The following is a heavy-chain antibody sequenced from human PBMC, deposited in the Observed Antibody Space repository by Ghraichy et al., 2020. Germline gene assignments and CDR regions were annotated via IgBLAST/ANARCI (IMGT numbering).Heavy chain of an antibody. J-gene: IGHJ4*02. CDR3: AKAGGSSWYDY. V-gene: IGHV3-23*01. D-gene: IGHD6-13*01. CDR1: GFTFSSYD. Sequence: GGSLRLSCAASGFTFSSYDMSWVRQAPGKGLEWVSAISSSGGRTYYADSVKGRFTISRDNSENTLFLHMNSLGAEDTAVYYCAKAGGSSWYDYWGQGTLVTVSS. CDR2: ISSSGGRT.